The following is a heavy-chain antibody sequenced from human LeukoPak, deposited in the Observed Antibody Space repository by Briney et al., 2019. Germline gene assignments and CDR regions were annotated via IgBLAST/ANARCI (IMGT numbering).Heavy chain of an antibody. J-gene: IGHJ5*02. CDR2: INPNSGDA. CDR1: GYTFTGFY. CDR3: ARGHCGSATCQRNWFDP. D-gene: IGHD2-2*01. V-gene: IGHV1-2*02. Sequence: ASVTVSCKASGYTFTGFYIHWLRQAPGQGLEWMGWINPNSGDANYAPKFQGRVTMTRDTSITTAYMELSSLRSDDTAVYYCARGHCGSATCQRNWFDPWGQGSLVTVSS.